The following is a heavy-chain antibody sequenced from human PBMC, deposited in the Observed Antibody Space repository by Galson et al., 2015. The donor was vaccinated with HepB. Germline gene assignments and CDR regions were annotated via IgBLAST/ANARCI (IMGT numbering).Heavy chain of an antibody. V-gene: IGHV3-30*04. Sequence: SLRLSCAASGFTFSSCAMHWVRQAPGKGLEWVAVISYDGSNKYYADSVKGRFTISRDNSKNTLYLQMNSLRAEDTAVYYCARDNWGGYDYWGQGTLVTVSS. CDR3: ARDNWGGYDY. D-gene: IGHD7-27*01. J-gene: IGHJ4*02. CDR1: GFTFSSCA. CDR2: ISYDGSNK.